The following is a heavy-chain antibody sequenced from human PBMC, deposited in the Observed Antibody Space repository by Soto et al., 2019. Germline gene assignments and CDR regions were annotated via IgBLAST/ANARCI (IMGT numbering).Heavy chain of an antibody. V-gene: IGHV3-48*02. CDR1: GFTFSSYS. CDR2: ISSSSSTI. Sequence: LRLSCAASGFTFSSYSMNWVRQAPGKGLEWVSYISSSSSTIYYADSVKGRFTISRDNAKNSLYLQMNSLRDEDTAVYYCARDRRYYGSGSPTYGMDVWGQGTTVTVS. CDR3: ARDRRYYGSGSPTYGMDV. J-gene: IGHJ6*02. D-gene: IGHD3-10*01.